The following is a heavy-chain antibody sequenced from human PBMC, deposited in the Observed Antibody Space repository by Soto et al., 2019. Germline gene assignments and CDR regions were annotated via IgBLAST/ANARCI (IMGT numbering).Heavy chain of an antibody. V-gene: IGHV4-34*01. CDR2: INHSGST. CDR3: ARGLRITIFGVASSNWFDP. J-gene: IGHJ5*02. CDR1: GGSFSCYY. D-gene: IGHD3-3*01. Sequence: PSETLSLTCAVYGGSFSCYYWSWIRQPPGKGLEWIGEINHSGSTNYNPSLKSRVTISVDTSKNQFSLKLSSVTAADTAVYYCARGLRITIFGVASSNWFDPWGQGTLVTVSS.